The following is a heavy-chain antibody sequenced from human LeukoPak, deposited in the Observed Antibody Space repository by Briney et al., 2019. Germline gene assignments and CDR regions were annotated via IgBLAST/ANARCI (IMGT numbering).Heavy chain of an antibody. CDR2: INGPGDAK. CDR1: GFTFSSYS. CDR3: AKGLRTGVGPYMGYHYYMDV. Sequence: GGSLRLSCAASGFTFSSYSVNWVRQAPGKGLEWVSYINGPGDAKYYADSVKGRFTISRDNAKNSLYLQMNSLRAEDTAVYYCAKGLRTGVGPYMGYHYYMDVWGKGATVTVSS. D-gene: IGHD3-16*01. J-gene: IGHJ6*03. V-gene: IGHV3-48*04.